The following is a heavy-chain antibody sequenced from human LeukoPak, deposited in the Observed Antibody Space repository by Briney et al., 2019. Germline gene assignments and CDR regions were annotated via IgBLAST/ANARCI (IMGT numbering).Heavy chain of an antibody. CDR1: GFTFSSYA. Sequence: GRSLRLSCAASGFTFSSYAMHWVRQAPGKQLEWVAVISYDGSNKYYADSVKGRFTISRDNSKNTLYLQMNSLRAEDTAVYYCARDLDDSSGYYYDYWGQGTLVTVSS. CDR3: ARDLDDSSGYYYDY. D-gene: IGHD3-22*01. J-gene: IGHJ4*02. V-gene: IGHV3-30*04. CDR2: ISYDGSNK.